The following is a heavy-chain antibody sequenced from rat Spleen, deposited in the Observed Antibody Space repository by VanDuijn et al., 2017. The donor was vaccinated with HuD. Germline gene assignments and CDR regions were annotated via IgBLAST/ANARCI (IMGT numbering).Heavy chain of an antibody. CDR3: AWVFD. D-gene: IGHD4-3*01. CDR2: IKAKSNNYAT. CDR1: AAW. V-gene: IGHV6-6*01. J-gene: IGHJ2*01. Sequence: AAWMYWYRQFPEKRLEWVARIKAKSNNYATDYTESVKGRFTISRDDSKSSIYLQMNNLKEEDTAIYYCAWVFDWGQGVMVTVSS.